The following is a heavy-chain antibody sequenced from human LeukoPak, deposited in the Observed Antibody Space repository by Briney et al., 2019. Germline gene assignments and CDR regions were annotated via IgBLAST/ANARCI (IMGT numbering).Heavy chain of an antibody. V-gene: IGHV3-72*01. Sequence: GGSLRLSCAASGFTFSDHYMDWVRQAPGKGLEWVGRSRNKGNSYTTEYAASVKGRFTISRDDSKNSLYLQMNSLRTEDTAAYYCAYGSRSYYAIDYWGQGTLVTVSS. J-gene: IGHJ4*02. D-gene: IGHD3-10*01. CDR2: SRNKGNSYTT. CDR3: AYGSRSYYAIDY. CDR1: GFTFSDHY.